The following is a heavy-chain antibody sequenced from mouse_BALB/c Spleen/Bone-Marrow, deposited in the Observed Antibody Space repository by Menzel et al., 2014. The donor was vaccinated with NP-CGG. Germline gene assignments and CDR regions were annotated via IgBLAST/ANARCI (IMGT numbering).Heavy chain of an antibody. D-gene: IGHD2-3*01. CDR1: GDSITSGY. Sequence: EVQLVESGPSLVKPSQTLSLTCSVTGDSITSGYWNWIRKFPWNKLEYMGYITYSGYTYYNPSLKSRISFTRDTSKSQFYLQLNSVTTEDTATYYCASSPYDGSHVVAYSGQGTLVTVS. V-gene: IGHV3-8*02. CDR2: ITYSGYT. CDR3: ASSPYDGSHVVAY. J-gene: IGHJ3*01.